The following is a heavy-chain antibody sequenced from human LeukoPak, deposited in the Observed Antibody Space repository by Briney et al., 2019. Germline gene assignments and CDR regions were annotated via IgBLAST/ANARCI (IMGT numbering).Heavy chain of an antibody. V-gene: IGHV4-34*01. CDR2: INHSGST. J-gene: IGHJ6*03. CDR3: ARRKAYYYGSGSYSGYYYYYYMGV. D-gene: IGHD3-10*01. Sequence: SETLSLTCAVYGGSFSGYYWSWIRQPPGKGLEWIGEINHSGSTNYNPSLKSRVTISVDTSKNQFSLKLSSVTAADTAVYYCARRKAYYYGSGSYSGYYYYYYMGVWGKGTTVTVSS. CDR1: GGSFSGYY.